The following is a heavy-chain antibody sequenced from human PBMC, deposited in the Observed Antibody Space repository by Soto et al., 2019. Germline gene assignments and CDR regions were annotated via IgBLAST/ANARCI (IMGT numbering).Heavy chain of an antibody. CDR2: IIPILGIA. J-gene: IGHJ4*02. Sequence: ASVKVSCKASGXTFSSYTISWVRQAPGQGLEWMGRIIPILGIANYAQKFQGRVTITADKSTSTAYMELSSLRSEDTAVYYCARGYCSGGSCYWWYFVYWGQGTLVTVSS. V-gene: IGHV1-69*02. CDR1: GXTFSSYT. D-gene: IGHD2-15*01. CDR3: ARGYCSGGSCYWWYFVY.